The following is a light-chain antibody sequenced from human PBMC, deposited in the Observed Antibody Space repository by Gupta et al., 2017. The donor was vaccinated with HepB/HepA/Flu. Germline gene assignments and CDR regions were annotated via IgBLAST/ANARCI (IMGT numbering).Light chain of an antibody. CDR3: MQALQTQWT. J-gene: IGKJ1*01. CDR2: LGS. CDR1: QSLLHSNGYNY. V-gene: IGKV2-28*01. Sequence: IVMTQFSLPLPVRHGAPVSISCRSSQSLLHSNGYNYLDWYLQKPGQSPQLLIYLGSNRASGVPDRFSGSGSVTDFTLKISRVEAEDVGVYYCMQALQTQWTFGQGTKVEIK.